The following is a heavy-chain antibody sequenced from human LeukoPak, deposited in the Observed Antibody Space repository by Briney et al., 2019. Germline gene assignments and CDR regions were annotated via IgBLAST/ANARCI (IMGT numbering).Heavy chain of an antibody. CDR3: ARDYGSRLVHDNSAYLK. V-gene: IGHV1-18*01. J-gene: IGHJ4*02. Sequence: ASVKVSCKASGYTFTNFRINWVRQAPGQGLEWMGSISAYNGDTDYAQKLQGRVTMTTDTSTSTAYMEPRSLRPDDTAVYYCARDYGSRLVHDNSAYLKWGQGTLVTVSS. CDR1: GYTFTNFR. CDR2: ISAYNGDT. D-gene: IGHD3-22*01.